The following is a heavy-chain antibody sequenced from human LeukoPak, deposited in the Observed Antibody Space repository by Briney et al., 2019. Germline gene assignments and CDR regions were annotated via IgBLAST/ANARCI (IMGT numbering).Heavy chain of an antibody. CDR2: TYYRSKWYN. V-gene: IGHV6-1*01. CDR1: GDSVSSNSAA. CDR3: ARGSALDL. J-gene: IGHJ3*01. Sequence: SQTLSLTCAISGDSVSSNSAAWNWIRQFPSRGLGWLGRTYYRSKWYNDYAASVKSRMTITPDTSKNEFSLQLNSVTPEDTAVYYCARGSALDLWDQGTMVTVSS. D-gene: IGHD2-15*01.